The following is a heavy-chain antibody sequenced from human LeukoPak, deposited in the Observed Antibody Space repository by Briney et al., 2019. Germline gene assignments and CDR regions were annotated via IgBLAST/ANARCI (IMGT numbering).Heavy chain of an antibody. V-gene: IGHV3-48*02. J-gene: IGHJ4*02. D-gene: IGHD1-26*01. Sequence: GSLRLSCAASGFTFSTYSMNWVRQAPGKGLEWVSYISSGSSSIYYADSVKGRFTISRDNAKNSLYVQMNSLRDEDTAVYYCAREWAGLFDYWGQGTLVTVSS. CDR2: ISSGSSSI. CDR1: GFTFSTYS. CDR3: AREWAGLFDY.